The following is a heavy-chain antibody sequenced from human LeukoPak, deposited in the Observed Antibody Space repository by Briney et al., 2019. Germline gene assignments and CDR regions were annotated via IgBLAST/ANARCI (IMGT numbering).Heavy chain of an antibody. CDR1: GFTFSSHA. V-gene: IGHV3-23*01. D-gene: IGHD3-16*01. J-gene: IGHJ5*02. Sequence: PGGSLRLSCAVSGFTFSSHAMCWVRQAPGRGLEWVSSIDIGGGSTNYADSVKGRFTIFRDNSKNTVYLQMNGLRAEDTPLYYCANEIRPNDHWGQGTLVIVSS. CDR2: IDIGGGST. CDR3: ANEIRPNDH.